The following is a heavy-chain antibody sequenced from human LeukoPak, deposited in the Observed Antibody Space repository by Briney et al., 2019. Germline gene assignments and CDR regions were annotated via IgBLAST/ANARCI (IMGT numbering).Heavy chain of an antibody. CDR3: TSRNGSGDY. CDR1: GFTFSTYW. Sequence: GGSLRLSCAASGFTFSTYWMHWVRQAPGKGLVWVSRINSDGSSAGYADSVKGRFTISRDNARNTVYLQMNSLRVEDTALYFCTSRNGSGDYWGQGTPVTVSS. J-gene: IGHJ4*02. V-gene: IGHV3-74*01. CDR2: INSDGSSA. D-gene: IGHD3-10*01.